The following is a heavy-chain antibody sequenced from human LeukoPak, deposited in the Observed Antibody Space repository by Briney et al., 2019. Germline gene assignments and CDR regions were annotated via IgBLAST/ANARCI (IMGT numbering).Heavy chain of an antibody. Sequence: GGSLRLSCAASGFTFGSYAMHWVRQAPGKGLEWVAVISYDGSNKYYADSVKGRFTISRDNSKNTLYLQMNSLRAEDTAVYYCARGESNDFWSGYFYYYYMDVWGKGTTVTISS. CDR3: ARGESNDFWSGYFYYYYMDV. CDR1: GFTFGSYA. V-gene: IGHV3-30*04. D-gene: IGHD3-3*01. J-gene: IGHJ6*03. CDR2: ISYDGSNK.